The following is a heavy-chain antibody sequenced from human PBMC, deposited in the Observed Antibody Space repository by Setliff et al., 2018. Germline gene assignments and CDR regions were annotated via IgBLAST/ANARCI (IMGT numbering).Heavy chain of an antibody. CDR2: IYYSGIT. D-gene: IGHD3-22*01. CDR1: GGSISSGDYY. CDR3: ARDRKYYDSSGSFDY. J-gene: IGHJ4*02. Sequence: SETLSLTCTVSGGSISSGDYYWSWIRQHPGKGLEWIGYIYYSGITYYNPSLTSRVTLSVVTSKNQFSLMLSSVTAADTAVYYCARDRKYYDSSGSFDYWGQGTLVTVSS. V-gene: IGHV4-31*03.